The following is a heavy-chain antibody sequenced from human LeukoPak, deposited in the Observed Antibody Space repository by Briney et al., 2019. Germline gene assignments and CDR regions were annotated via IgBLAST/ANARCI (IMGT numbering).Heavy chain of an antibody. V-gene: IGHV3-33*01. D-gene: IGHD3-22*01. J-gene: IGHJ4*02. CDR1: GFTFSSYG. CDR2: IWYDGSNK. CDR3: ARDNDSSGYSTGPVDY. Sequence: GGSLRLSCAASGFTFSSYGMHWVRQAPGKGLEWVAVIWYDGSNKYYADSLKGRFTISRDNSKNTLYLQMNSLRAEDTAVYYCARDNDSSGYSTGPVDYWGRGTVFTVSS.